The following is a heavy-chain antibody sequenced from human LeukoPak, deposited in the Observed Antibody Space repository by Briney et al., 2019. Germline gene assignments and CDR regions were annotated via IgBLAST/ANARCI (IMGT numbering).Heavy chain of an antibody. Sequence: GGSLKLSCAASGFTFSGSAMHWVRQASGKGLEWVGRIRSKANSYATAYAASVKGRFTISRDDSKNTAYLQMSSLKTGDTAVYYCTNLGSGGNFNWGQGTLVIVSS. CDR3: TNLGSGGNFN. CDR1: GFTFSGSA. J-gene: IGHJ4*02. CDR2: IRSKANSYAT. V-gene: IGHV3-73*01. D-gene: IGHD2-15*01.